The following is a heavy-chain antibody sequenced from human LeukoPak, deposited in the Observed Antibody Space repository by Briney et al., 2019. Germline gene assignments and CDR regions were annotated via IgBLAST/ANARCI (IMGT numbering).Heavy chain of an antibody. D-gene: IGHD2-2*01. CDR2: IYYSGST. CDR1: GGSISSSSYY. Sequence: PSGTLSLTCTVSGGSISSSSYYWGWIRQPPGKGLEWIGSIYYSGSTYYNPSLKSRVTISVDTSKNQFSLKLSSVTAADTAVYYCARHPGLVVPAAIVPYFDYWGQGTLVTVSS. V-gene: IGHV4-39*01. J-gene: IGHJ4*02. CDR3: ARHPGLVVPAAIVPYFDY.